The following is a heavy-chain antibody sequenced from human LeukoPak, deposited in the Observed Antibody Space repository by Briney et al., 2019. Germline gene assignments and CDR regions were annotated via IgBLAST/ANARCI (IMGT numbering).Heavy chain of an antibody. CDR3: ARNIPKYDSLDY. CDR1: GGSISSYY. Sequence: SETLSLTCTVSGGSISSYYWSWIRQPPGKGLEWIGYIYYSGSTNYNPSLKSGVTISVDTSKNQFSLKLSSVTAADTAVYYCARNIPKYDSLDYWGQGTLVTVSS. CDR2: IYYSGST. J-gene: IGHJ4*02. V-gene: IGHV4-59*01. D-gene: IGHD3-3*01.